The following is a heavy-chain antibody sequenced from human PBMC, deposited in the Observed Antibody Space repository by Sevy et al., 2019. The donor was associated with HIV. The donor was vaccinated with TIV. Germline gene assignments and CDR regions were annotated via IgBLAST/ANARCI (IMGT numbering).Heavy chain of an antibody. V-gene: IGHV5-51*01. CDR2: IYPDDSDT. Sequence: GESLKISCRGSGYSFTSHWIGWVRHMPGKGLEWMGIIYPDDSDTRYSPSFQGQVTFSADKSISTAYLQWSSLKASDTATYYCATSRSGYLDSSGYYIYWGQGTLVTVSS. J-gene: IGHJ4*02. D-gene: IGHD3-22*01. CDR3: ATSRSGYLDSSGYYIY. CDR1: GYSFTSHW.